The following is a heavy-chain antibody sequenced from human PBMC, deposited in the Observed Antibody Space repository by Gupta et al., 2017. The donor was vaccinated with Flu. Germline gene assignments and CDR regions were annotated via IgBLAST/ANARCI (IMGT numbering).Heavy chain of an antibody. D-gene: IGHD4-17*01. Sequence: EVQLVESGGGLVQPGRSLRLSCTASGFTFGDYAMSWFRQAPGKGLEWVGFIRSKAYGGTTEYAASVKGRFTISRDDSKSIAYLQMNSLKTEDTAVYYCTTGGHDYGDYAGFDYWGQGTLVTVSS. J-gene: IGHJ4*02. CDR2: IRSKAYGGTT. CDR3: TTGGHDYGDYAGFDY. CDR1: GFTFGDYA. V-gene: IGHV3-49*03.